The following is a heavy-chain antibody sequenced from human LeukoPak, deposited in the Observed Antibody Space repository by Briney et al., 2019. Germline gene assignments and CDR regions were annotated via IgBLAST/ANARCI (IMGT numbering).Heavy chain of an antibody. CDR3: ARKTPRFGDYDY. V-gene: IGHV3-66*01. CDR1: GFTVSSSY. D-gene: IGHD2-15*01. CDR2: IYSAGST. Sequence: HPGGSLRLSCAASGFTVSSSYMSWVRQAPGKGLEWVSLIYSAGSTSYADSVKGRFTIPRDNSKNTLYLQMNSLRAEDTAVYYCARKTPRFGDYDYWGQGTLVTVSS. J-gene: IGHJ4*02.